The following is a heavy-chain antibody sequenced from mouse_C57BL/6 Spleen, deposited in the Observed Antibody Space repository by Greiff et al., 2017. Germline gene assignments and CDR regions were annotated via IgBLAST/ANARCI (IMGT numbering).Heavy chain of an antibody. V-gene: IGHV1-15*01. CDR2: IDPETGGT. CDR3: TRLTGTGVDD. J-gene: IGHJ2*01. CDR1: GYTFTDYD. D-gene: IGHD4-1*01. Sequence: QVQLKESGAELVRPGASVTLSCKASGYTFTDYDMHWVKQTPVHGLEWIGAIDPETGGTAYNQKVKGKAILTADNSSSTAYMEHRSLTSEYSAGYYCTRLTGTGVDDRGQGTTLTVSS.